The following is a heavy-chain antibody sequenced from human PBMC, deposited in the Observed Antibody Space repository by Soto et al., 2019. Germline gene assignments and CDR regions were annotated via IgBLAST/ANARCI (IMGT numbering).Heavy chain of an antibody. V-gene: IGHV3-30-3*01. D-gene: IGHD3-22*01. CDR2: ISYDGSNK. Sequence: QVQLVESGGGVVQPGRSLRLSCAASGFTFSTYAMHWVRQAPGKGLDWVAVISYDGSNKYYAVSVKGRFTISRDNSKNTLYLQMNSLRAEDTTVYYCARGGPYYYDSSDWGAFHIWGQGTMVTVSS. CDR1: GFTFSTYA. J-gene: IGHJ3*02. CDR3: ARGGPYYYDSSDWGAFHI.